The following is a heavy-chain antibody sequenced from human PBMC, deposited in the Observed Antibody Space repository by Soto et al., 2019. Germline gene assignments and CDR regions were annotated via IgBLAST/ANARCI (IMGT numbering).Heavy chain of an antibody. V-gene: IGHV1-69*01. CDR3: ARRMATKSPPVGSWYFDL. Sequence: QVQLVQSGAEVKKPGSSLKVSCKASGGTFSSYAISWVRQAPGQGLEWMGGIIPIFGTANYAQKFQGRVTIPAAESTSTAYMELSSLRSEDTAVYYCARRMATKSPPVGSWYFDLWGRGTLVTVSS. CDR2: IIPIFGTA. J-gene: IGHJ2*01. CDR1: GGTFSSYA. D-gene: IGHD5-12*01.